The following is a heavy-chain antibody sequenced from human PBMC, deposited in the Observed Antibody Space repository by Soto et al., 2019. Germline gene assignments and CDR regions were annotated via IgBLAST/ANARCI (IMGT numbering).Heavy chain of an antibody. Sequence: SETLSLTCTISGGSISSYYWSWIRQPPGKGLEWIGYIYYSGSTNYNPSLKSRVTISVDTSKNQFSLKLSSVTAADTAVYYCARDPYSSTTVTIMDYWGQGTLVTVSS. CDR1: GGSISSYY. CDR2: IYYSGST. V-gene: IGHV4-59*01. J-gene: IGHJ4*02. D-gene: IGHD4-17*01. CDR3: ARDPYSSTTVTIMDY.